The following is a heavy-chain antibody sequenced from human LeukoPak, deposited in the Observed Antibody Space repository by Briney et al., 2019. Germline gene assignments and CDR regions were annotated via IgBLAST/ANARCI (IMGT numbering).Heavy chain of an antibody. D-gene: IGHD5-12*01. V-gene: IGHV3-11*06. CDR1: GFTFSDYY. CDR3: ARFDGGYFSYFDY. CDR2: ISSSSSYI. Sequence: GGSLRLSCAASGFTFSDYYMSWIRQAPGKGLEWVSSISSSSSYIYYADSEKGRFTISRDNAKNSLYLQMNSLRAEDTAVYYCARFDGGYFSYFDYWGQGTLVTVSS. J-gene: IGHJ4*02.